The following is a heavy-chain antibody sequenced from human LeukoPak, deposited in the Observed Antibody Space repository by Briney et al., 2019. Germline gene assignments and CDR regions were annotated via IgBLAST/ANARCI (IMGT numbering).Heavy chain of an antibody. CDR2: ISGSGGST. V-gene: IGHV3-23*01. CDR3: AKDQGSHGDY. J-gene: IGHJ4*02. Sequence: GGSLRLSCAASGFTFSSYSMNWVRQAPGKGLEWVSAISGSGGSTYYADSVKGRFTISRDNSKNTLYLQMNSLRAEDTAVYYCAKDQGSHGDYWGQGTLVTVSS. CDR1: GFTFSSYS.